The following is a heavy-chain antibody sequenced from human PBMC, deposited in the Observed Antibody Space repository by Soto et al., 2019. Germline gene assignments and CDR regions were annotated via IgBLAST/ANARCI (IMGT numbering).Heavy chain of an antibody. V-gene: IGHV3-7*01. CDR1: GFTFSSYW. D-gene: IGHD6-19*01. CDR3: ARDSGWASDY. CDR2: INQDGSRV. Sequence: EVQLVESGGVLVQPGKSLRLSCAASGFTFSSYWMNWVRQAPGAGLEWVAKINQDGSRVSCVDSVRGRFTISRDNAQNSLYLQMNSLRAEDTAVYYCARDSGWASDYWGQGALVTVSS. J-gene: IGHJ4*02.